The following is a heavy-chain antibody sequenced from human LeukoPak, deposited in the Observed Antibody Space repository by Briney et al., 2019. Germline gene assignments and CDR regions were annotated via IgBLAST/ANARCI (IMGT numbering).Heavy chain of an antibody. J-gene: IGHJ4*02. D-gene: IGHD6-19*01. CDR1: GASISSGSYY. V-gene: IGHV4-39*07. Sequence: PSETLSLTCIVSGASISSGSYYWGWIRQPPGKGLEWIGSIHNSGSTYYNPSLKSRVTISADTSKNQFSLKLSSVTAADTAVYYCARRRVAGTDGGLIEYWGQGTLVTVCS. CDR2: IHNSGST. CDR3: ARRRVAGTDGGLIEY.